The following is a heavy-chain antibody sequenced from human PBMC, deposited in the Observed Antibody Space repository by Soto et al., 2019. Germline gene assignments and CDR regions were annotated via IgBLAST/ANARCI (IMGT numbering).Heavy chain of an antibody. CDR3: AKVKVLSYYYGMDV. J-gene: IGHJ6*02. CDR2: ISGSGGST. D-gene: IGHD3-10*01. CDR1: GFTFSSYA. V-gene: IGHV3-23*01. Sequence: GGSLRLSCAASGFTFSSYAMSWVRQAPGKGLEWVSAISGSGGSTYYADSVKGRFTISRDNSKNTLYLQMNSLRAEDTAVYYCAKVKVLSYYYGMDVWGQGTRVTVSS.